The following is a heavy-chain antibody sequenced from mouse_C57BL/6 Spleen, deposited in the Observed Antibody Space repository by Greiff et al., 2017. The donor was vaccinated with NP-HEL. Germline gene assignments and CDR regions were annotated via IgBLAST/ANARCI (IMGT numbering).Heavy chain of an antibody. Sequence: QVQLQQSGAELVRPGTSVKMSCKASGYTFTNYWIGWAKQRPGHGLEWIGDIYPGGGYTNYNEKFTGQATLTADKSSSTAYMQVSSLTSEDSAIYYCARSGGNDWYFDVWGTGTTVTVSS. CDR2: IYPGGGYT. J-gene: IGHJ1*03. V-gene: IGHV1-63*01. CDR1: GYTFTNYW. CDR3: ARSGGNDWYFDV. D-gene: IGHD2-1*01.